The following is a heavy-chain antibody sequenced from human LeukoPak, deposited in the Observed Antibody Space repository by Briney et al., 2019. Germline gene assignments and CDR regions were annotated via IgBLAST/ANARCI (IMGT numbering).Heavy chain of an antibody. V-gene: IGHV1-18*01. CDR3: AGWYGSGSYVDY. D-gene: IGHD3-10*01. CDR2: ISAHNGNT. J-gene: IGHJ4*02. CDR1: GYTFTSYG. Sequence: ASVKVSCKASGYTFTSYGISWVRQAPGQGLEGIGWISAHNGNTNYARKLQGRVTMTTGTSTSTAYMELGSLRSDDTAVYYCAGWYGSGSYVDYWGQGTLVTVSS.